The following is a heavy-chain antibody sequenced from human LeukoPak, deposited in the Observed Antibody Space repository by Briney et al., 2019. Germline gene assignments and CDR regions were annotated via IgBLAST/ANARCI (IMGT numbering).Heavy chain of an antibody. Sequence: GGSLRLSCAASGFTFSSYAMHWVRQAPGKGLEWVAVISYDGSNKYYADSVKGRFTISRDNSKNTLYLQMNSLRAEDTAVYYCARDEGGYSYGDIIDYWGQGTLVTVSS. V-gene: IGHV3-30-3*01. CDR1: GFTFSSYA. J-gene: IGHJ4*02. CDR2: ISYDGSNK. CDR3: ARDEGGYSYGDIIDY. D-gene: IGHD5-18*01.